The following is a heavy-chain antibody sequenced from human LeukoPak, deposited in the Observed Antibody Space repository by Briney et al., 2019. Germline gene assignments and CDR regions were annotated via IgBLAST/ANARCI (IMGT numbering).Heavy chain of an antibody. CDR2: INPNSGGT. J-gene: IGHJ6*02. CDR3: ARFSTYYDIWSGYYYGMDV. Sequence: ASVKVSCKASGYTFTGYYMHWVRQAPGQGLEWMGRINPNSGGTNYAQKFQGRVTMTRDTSISTAYMELSRLRSDDTAVYYCARFSTYYDIWSGYYYGMDVWGQGTTVTVSS. CDR1: GYTFTGYY. V-gene: IGHV1-2*06. D-gene: IGHD3-3*01.